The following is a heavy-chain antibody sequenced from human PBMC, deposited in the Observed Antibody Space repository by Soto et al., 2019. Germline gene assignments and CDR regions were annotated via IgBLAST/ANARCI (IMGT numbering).Heavy chain of an antibody. CDR1: GVTFSNYA. CDR2: ISGSGGGT. CDR3: AKDVDYITPYYFDY. V-gene: IGHV3-23*01. Sequence: PGGSLRLSCAASGVTFSNYAMSWVRQAPGRGLEWVSTISGSGGGTYYVDSVKGRFTISRDNSKNTLYLQMNSLRAEDTALYYCAKDVDYITPYYFDYWGQGTQVTVSS. J-gene: IGHJ4*02. D-gene: IGHD4-4*01.